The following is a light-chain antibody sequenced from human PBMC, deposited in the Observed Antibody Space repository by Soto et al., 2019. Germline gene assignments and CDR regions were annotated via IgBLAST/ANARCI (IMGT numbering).Light chain of an antibody. J-gene: IGKJ4*01. CDR2: KVS. Sequence: DIQMTQFPSTLSASVGDRVTITCRASQSIRSWLAWYQQKPGKAPNLLIYKVSSLPSGVPSRFSGSGYGTEFTLTISSLQPDDIATYYCQQYDSYSTFGGGTKVQIK. V-gene: IGKV1-5*03. CDR3: QQYDSYST. CDR1: QSIRSW.